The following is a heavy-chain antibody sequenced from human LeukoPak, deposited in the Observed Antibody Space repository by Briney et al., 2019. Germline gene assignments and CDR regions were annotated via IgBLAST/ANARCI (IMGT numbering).Heavy chain of an antibody. J-gene: IGHJ5*02. CDR1: GYSISSGYY. CDR3: ASQGVGYDILTGFPPVS. CDR2: IYYSGST. D-gene: IGHD3-9*01. Sequence: SETLSLTCTVSGYSISSGYYWSWIRQPPGKGLEWIGYIYYSGSTNYNPSLKSRVTISVDTSKNQFSLKLSSVTAADTAVYYCASQGVGYDILTGFPPVSWGQGTLVTVSS. V-gene: IGHV4-59*08.